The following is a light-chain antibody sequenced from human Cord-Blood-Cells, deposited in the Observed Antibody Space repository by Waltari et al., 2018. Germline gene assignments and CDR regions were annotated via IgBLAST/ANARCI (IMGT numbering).Light chain of an antibody. J-gene: IGLJ3*02. CDR1: SSNIGSNT. CDR2: RNN. V-gene: IGLV1-44*01. CDR3: AAWDDSLNGNWV. Sequence: QSVLTQPPSASGTPGQRVTISCSGSSSNIGSNTVNWYQQLPGTAPKLLIYRNNQRPSGVPDRFSGSKSGTSASLAISGLQAEDDADYYCAAWDDSLNGNWVFGGGTKLTVL.